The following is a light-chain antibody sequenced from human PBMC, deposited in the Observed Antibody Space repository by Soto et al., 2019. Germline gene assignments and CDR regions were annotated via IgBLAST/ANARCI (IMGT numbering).Light chain of an antibody. CDR2: AAS. V-gene: IGKV1-39*01. CDR3: QPSYSSRET. Sequence: DIQMTQSPSSLSASVGDRATITCRARQSIDNYLNWYQQKPGKAPNLLIYAASTLLSGVPSRFSGRGSGTHSTLANSSLQPEDFVTYYGQPSYSSRETFGQGTKVEIK. CDR1: QSIDNY. J-gene: IGKJ1*01.